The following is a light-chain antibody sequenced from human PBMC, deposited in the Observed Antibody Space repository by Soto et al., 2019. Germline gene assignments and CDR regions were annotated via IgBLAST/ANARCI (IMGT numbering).Light chain of an antibody. J-gene: IGLJ1*01. Sequence: HSALTKPPSANGAPGQSVTISCTGTSSDVGGYNYVSWYQQHPGKAPKLMIYEVSKRPSGVPDRFSGSKSGNTASLTVSGLQAEDEADYYCSSYAGSSYVFGTGTKVTVL. V-gene: IGLV2-8*01. CDR1: SSDVGGYNY. CDR2: EVS. CDR3: SSYAGSSYV.